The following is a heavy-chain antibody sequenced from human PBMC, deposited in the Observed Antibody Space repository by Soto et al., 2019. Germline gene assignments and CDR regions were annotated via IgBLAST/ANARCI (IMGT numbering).Heavy chain of an antibody. CDR3: AREGRGKKAGYNGLVSLGY. D-gene: IGHD2-2*02. Sequence: QVQLVQSGAEVKTPGSSLKVYCTVSGSRFSNYVISWVRQGPGDGLEWLGRIIPIFNTTQYAQKFQGRVTITADKSTNTASLELSSLTSDDTAVYYCAREGRGKKAGYNGLVSLGYWGQGTLVTVSS. V-gene: IGHV1-69*06. CDR2: IIPIFNTT. CDR1: GSRFSNYV. J-gene: IGHJ4*02.